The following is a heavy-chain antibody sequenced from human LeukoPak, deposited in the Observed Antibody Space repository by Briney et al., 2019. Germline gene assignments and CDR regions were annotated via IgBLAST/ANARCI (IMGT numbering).Heavy chain of an antibody. J-gene: IGHJ4*02. V-gene: IGHV4-61*02. D-gene: IGHD3-3*01. CDR2: IYTGGST. CDR1: GGSISSGRYY. CDR3: ARSRYSNFDY. Sequence: SETLSLTCTVSGGSISSGRYYWSWIRQPAGKGLEWIGRIYTGGSTNYNPSLKSRVTISVDTSKNQFSLKLSSVTAADTAVYYCARSRYSNFDYWGQGTLVTVSS.